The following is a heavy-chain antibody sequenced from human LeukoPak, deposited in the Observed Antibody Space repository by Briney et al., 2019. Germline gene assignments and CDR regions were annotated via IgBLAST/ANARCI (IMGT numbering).Heavy chain of an antibody. CDR2: IKKDGSEK. CDR1: GFTFSAYS. D-gene: IGHD2-21*02. V-gene: IGHV3-7*01. CDR3: ARGFQRGDSPV. Sequence: GGSLRLSCAPSGFTFSAYSLSWVRQAPGKGLEWGAKIKKDGSEKDYVDSVKGRFTISRDNAKGSLYLQLNSLRAEDTAVYYCARGFQRGDSPVWGQGTLVTVSS. J-gene: IGHJ4*02.